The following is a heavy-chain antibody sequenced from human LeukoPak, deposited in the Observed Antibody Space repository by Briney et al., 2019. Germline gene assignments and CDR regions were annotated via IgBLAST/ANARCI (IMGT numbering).Heavy chain of an antibody. D-gene: IGHD6-13*01. J-gene: IGHJ4*02. Sequence: GGSLRLSCAASGFTFSSYSMNWVRQAPGKGLEWVSSISSSSSYIYYADSVKGRFTISRDNAKNSLYLQMNSLRAEDTAVYYCARVRSSSSWYEELDYWGQGTLVTVSS. CDR3: ARVRSSSSWYEELDY. V-gene: IGHV3-21*01. CDR1: GFTFSSYS. CDR2: ISSSSSYI.